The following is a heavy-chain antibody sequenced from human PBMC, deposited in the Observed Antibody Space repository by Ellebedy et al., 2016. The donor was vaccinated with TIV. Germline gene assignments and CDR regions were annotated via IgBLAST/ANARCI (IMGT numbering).Heavy chain of an antibody. CDR3: AGAVAGILH. Sequence: MPGGSLRLSCTVSGGPIDSYYWTWIRQPPGKGLEWIGYTYYSGTTNYSPSLQSRVTISVDTSKRQFSLKLSSVTAADTAVYYCAGAVAGILHWGQGTLVTVSS. J-gene: IGHJ4*02. V-gene: IGHV4-59*01. D-gene: IGHD6-19*01. CDR1: GGPIDSYY. CDR2: TYYSGTT.